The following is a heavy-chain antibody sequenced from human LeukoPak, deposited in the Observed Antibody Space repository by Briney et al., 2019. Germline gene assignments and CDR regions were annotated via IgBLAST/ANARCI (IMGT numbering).Heavy chain of an antibody. CDR1: GGSISSSSYY. CDR3: AVGGDSFDY. Sequence: ASETLSLTCTVSGGSISSSSYYWGWIRQPPGKGLEWIGSIYHSGSTYYNPSLKSRVTISVDTSKNQFSLKLSSVTAADTAVYYCAVGGDSFDYWGQGTLVTVSS. CDR2: IYHSGST. D-gene: IGHD3-10*01. J-gene: IGHJ4*02. V-gene: IGHV4-39*01.